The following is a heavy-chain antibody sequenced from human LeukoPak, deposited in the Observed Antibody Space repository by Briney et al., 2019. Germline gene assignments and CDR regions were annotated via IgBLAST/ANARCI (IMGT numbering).Heavy chain of an antibody. V-gene: IGHV3-66*02. J-gene: IGHJ4*02. CDR3: TNLPTY. CDR1: GFTLSRNY. CDR2: IYTDGTT. Sequence: GGSLRLSCAASGFTLSRNYMTWVGQAPGKGVEWVSVIYTDGTTFYAASVKARFTISRDNSKNTLYLQMDRLRPEDTAVYYCTNLPTYWGQGTLVTVSS.